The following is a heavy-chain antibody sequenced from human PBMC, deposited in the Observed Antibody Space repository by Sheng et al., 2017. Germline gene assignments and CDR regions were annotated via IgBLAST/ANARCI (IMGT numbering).Heavy chain of an antibody. CDR2: INFHSNYT. J-gene: IGHJ4*02. Sequence: VQLVESGGGLVQPGGSLRLSCAASGFSFGAHYMDWVRQAPGKGLELVSLINFHSNYTKYADSVKGRFIVSRDNSKNTLYLQMNSLRVEDTAVYYCAGSYYGSGRNYYWGQGTLVTVSS. CDR3: AGSYYGSGRNYY. CDR1: GFSFGAHY. V-gene: IGHV3-11*06. D-gene: IGHD3-10*01.